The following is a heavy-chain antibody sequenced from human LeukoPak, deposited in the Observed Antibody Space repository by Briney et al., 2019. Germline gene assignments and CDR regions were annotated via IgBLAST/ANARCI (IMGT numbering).Heavy chain of an antibody. Sequence: GRSLRLSCAASGFTFSSCGMHWVRQAPGKGLEWVAVISYDGSNKYYADSVKGRFTISRDNSKNTLYLQMNSLRGEDTAVYYCAKDHSEQQLIYWGQGTLVTVSS. CDR2: ISYDGSNK. CDR3: AKDHSEQQLIY. V-gene: IGHV3-30*18. CDR1: GFTFSSCG. J-gene: IGHJ4*02. D-gene: IGHD6-13*01.